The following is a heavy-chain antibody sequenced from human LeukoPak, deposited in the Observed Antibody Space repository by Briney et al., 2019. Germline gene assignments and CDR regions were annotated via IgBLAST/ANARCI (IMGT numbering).Heavy chain of an antibody. CDR3: ARDSAGNDY. CDR1: GFTFNTFN. V-gene: IGHV3-21*01. J-gene: IGHJ4*02. Sequence: GGSLRLSCAASGFTFNTFNMNWVRQAPGKGLEWVSSITSGGDYIYYADSVKGRFTTSRDNAKNSLSLQLNSLRVEDTAMYYCARDSAGNDYWGQGTLVTVSS. D-gene: IGHD6-13*01. CDR2: ITSGGDYI.